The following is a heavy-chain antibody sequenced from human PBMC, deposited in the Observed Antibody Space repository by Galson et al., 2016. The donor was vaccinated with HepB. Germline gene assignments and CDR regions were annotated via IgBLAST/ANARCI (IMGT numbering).Heavy chain of an antibody. D-gene: IGHD2-21*01. CDR3: AKDAGVIWRWGYFDY. V-gene: IGHV3-30*18. J-gene: IGHJ4*02. Sequence: SLRLSCAASGFTFSTYGMDWVRQAPGKGLEWVAVISFDGSYKYYADSVKGRFTISRDNSKNTLYLQMNSLRAEDTAVYYCAKDAGVIWRWGYFDYWGQGTLVTVSS. CDR1: GFTFSTYG. CDR2: ISFDGSYK.